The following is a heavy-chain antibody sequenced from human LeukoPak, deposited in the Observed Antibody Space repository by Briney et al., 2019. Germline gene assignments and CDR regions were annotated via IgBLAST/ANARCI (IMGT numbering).Heavy chain of an antibody. CDR2: IRSKANSYAT. Sequence: GGSLRLSCAASGFTFSGSAMHWVRQASGKGLEWVGRIRSKANSYATAYAASVKGRFTISRDDSKNTAYLQMNSLKTKDTAVYYRIGRFGGSNWFDPWGQGTLDTVSS. V-gene: IGHV3-73*01. J-gene: IGHJ5*02. D-gene: IGHD3-10*01. CDR3: IGRFGGSNWFDP. CDR1: GFTFSGSA.